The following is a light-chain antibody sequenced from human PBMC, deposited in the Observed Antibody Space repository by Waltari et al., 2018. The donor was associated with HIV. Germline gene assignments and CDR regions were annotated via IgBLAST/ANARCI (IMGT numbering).Light chain of an antibody. Sequence: QSVLTQPPSASGTPGPRVIVLCSGSRFNTGRTFLSLYQPLPGTPPKVLIFRDNQRPSGVPDRFSGSRSGASASLAISGLRSEDEADYYCAAWDDSLSGSYVFGPGTKVTVL. CDR1: RFNTGRTF. J-gene: IGLJ1*01. V-gene: IGLV1-47*01. CDR2: RDN. CDR3: AAWDDSLSGSYV.